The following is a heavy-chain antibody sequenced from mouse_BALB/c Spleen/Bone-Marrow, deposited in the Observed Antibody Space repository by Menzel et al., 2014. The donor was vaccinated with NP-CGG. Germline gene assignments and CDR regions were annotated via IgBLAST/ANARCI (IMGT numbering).Heavy chain of an antibody. Sequence: AQLAESGAELAKPGASVTMSCKASGYTFTRHWMHWVKQRPGQGLEWIGHINPSTGYTDYNQKFKDQATLTADKSYSTAYMQLSSLTSEDAAVYDCARENGSSLDYWGQGTILTVSS. V-gene: IGHV1-7*01. CDR1: GYTFTRHW. CDR3: ARENGSSLDY. CDR2: INPSTGYT. J-gene: IGHJ2*01. D-gene: IGHD1-1*01.